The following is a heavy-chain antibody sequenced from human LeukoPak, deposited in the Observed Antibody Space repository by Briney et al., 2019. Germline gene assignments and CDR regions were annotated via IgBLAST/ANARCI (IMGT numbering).Heavy chain of an antibody. V-gene: IGHV3-48*04. J-gene: IGHJ4*02. Sequence: PGGSLRLSCAASGFTFSRYSLNWIRQAPGKGPEWLSYISNTGNTVYYGDSVKGRFTISRDNAKNALYLQMNSLRAEDTAVYYCATAGHPAYDFWSGFAFYFDHWGQGALVTVSS. CDR2: ISNTGNTV. CDR3: ATAGHPAYDFWSGFAFYFDH. CDR1: GFTFSRYS. D-gene: IGHD3-3*01.